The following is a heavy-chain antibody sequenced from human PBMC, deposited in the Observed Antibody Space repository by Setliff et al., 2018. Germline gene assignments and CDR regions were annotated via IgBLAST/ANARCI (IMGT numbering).Heavy chain of an antibody. J-gene: IGHJ4*02. V-gene: IGHV4-38-2*01. D-gene: IGHD6-19*01. CDR2: IYHSGTT. Sequence: PSETLSLICAVSGYSISSGYYWGWIRQPPGKGLEWIGSIYHSGTTYYNPSLRSRVTMLVDASKNQFSLRLSSVTAADTAVYFCTNWYRGGWHSNYWGQGTLVTVSS. CDR3: TNWYRGGWHSNY. CDR1: GYSISSGYY.